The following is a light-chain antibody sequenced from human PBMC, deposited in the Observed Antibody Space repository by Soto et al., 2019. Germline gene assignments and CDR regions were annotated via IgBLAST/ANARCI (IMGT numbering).Light chain of an antibody. Sequence: DIKMTQSPSSLSASVVDRVTISCRASQPISTNLNWYQQKPGKTPHLLIYGASNLQSGVPSRFTGSGSGTDFTLTISKLQPEDFATYYCQQSYGTFGPETKVDIK. CDR3: QQSYGT. J-gene: IGKJ3*01. CDR2: GAS. CDR1: QPISTN. V-gene: IGKV1-39*01.